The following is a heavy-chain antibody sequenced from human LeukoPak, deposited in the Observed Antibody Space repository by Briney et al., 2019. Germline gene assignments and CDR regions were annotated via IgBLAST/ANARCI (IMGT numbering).Heavy chain of an antibody. CDR3: ARDRYYYDSGGYFIYFDY. J-gene: IGHJ4*02. Sequence: GGSLRLSCEASTFTFSHYYMSWVRQAPGKGLEWVANINQDGSERYYVESVKGRFTISRDNAKNSLYLQMNSLRAEDTAVYYCARDRYYYDSGGYFIYFDYWGQGTLVTVSS. CDR2: INQDGSER. D-gene: IGHD3-22*01. CDR1: TFTFSHYY. V-gene: IGHV3-7*01.